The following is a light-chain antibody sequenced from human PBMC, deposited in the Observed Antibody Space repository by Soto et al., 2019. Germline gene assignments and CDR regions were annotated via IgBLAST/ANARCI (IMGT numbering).Light chain of an antibody. CDR1: FSDVGSYNR. J-gene: IGLJ2*01. CDR3: SSYTSSSSLI. Sequence: QSVLTQPPSVSGSPGQSVTISCSGTFSDVGSYNRVSWYQQPPGTAPKLMIYEVSSRPSGVPDRFSGSKSGNTASLTISGLQAEDEADYYCSSYTSSSSLIFGGGTKVTVL. V-gene: IGLV2-18*02. CDR2: EVS.